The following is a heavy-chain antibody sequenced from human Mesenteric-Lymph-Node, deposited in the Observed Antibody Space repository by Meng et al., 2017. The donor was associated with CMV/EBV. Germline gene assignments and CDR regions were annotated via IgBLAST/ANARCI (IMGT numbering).Heavy chain of an antibody. CDR2: INNDGSIT. J-gene: IGHJ4*02. V-gene: IGHV3-74*01. Sequence: GESLKISCAASGFTFSRYWMHWVRQAPGKGLVWVSRINNDGSITTYADSVKGRFTISRDNAKNSLYLQMNSLRAEDTAVYYCARGPGYSYDYWGQGTLVTVSS. CDR1: GFTFSRYW. CDR3: ARGPGYSYDY. D-gene: IGHD5-18*01.